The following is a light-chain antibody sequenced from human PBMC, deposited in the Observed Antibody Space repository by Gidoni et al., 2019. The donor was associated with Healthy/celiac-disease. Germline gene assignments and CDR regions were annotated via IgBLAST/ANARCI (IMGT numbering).Light chain of an antibody. J-gene: IGKJ1*01. Sequence: AIRMTQSPSSFSASTGDRVTSTCRASQGISSYLAWYQQQPGKAPKLLIYAASTLQSGVPSRFSGSGSGTDFTLTISCLQSEDFATYYCQQYYSYPQTFGQXTKVEIK. V-gene: IGKV1-8*01. CDR1: QGISSY. CDR3: QQYYSYPQT. CDR2: AAS.